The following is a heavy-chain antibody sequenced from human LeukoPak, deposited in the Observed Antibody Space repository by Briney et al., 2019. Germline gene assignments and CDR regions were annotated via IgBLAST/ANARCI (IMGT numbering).Heavy chain of an antibody. Sequence: ASVKVSCKASGYTFTGYYMHWVRQAPGQGLEWLGRMDPNRGDTNYAQKFQGRVTMTRDTSISTAYMELSSMTSDDTAVYYCVGGGGGGFDYWGQGTLVTVSS. J-gene: IGHJ4*02. V-gene: IGHV1-2*06. CDR1: GYTFTGYY. D-gene: IGHD3-10*01. CDR2: MDPNRGDT. CDR3: VGGGGGGFDY.